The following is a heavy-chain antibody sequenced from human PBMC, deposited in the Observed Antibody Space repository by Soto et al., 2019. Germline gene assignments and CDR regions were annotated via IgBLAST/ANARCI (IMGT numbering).Heavy chain of an antibody. CDR2: ISWNSGGI. J-gene: IGHJ4*02. CDR1: GFTFDDYA. V-gene: IGHV3-9*01. CDR3: AKSPHDILIGSAFDY. D-gene: IGHD3-9*01. Sequence: LRLSCAASGFTFDDYAMHWVRQGPGKGLEWVSGISWNSGGIGYADSVKGRFTISRDNAKNSLYLQMDRLRPEDTAFYYCAKSPHDILIGSAFDYWGQGTLVTVSS.